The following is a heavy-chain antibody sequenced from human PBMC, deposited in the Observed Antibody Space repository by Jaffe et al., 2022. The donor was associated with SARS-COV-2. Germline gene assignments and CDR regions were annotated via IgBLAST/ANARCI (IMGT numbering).Heavy chain of an antibody. V-gene: IGHV3-33*01. CDR3: AREGSSGWSNWFDP. J-gene: IGHJ5*02. D-gene: IGHD6-19*01. CDR1: GFTFSSYG. CDR2: IWYDGSNK. Sequence: QVQLVESGGGVVQPGRSLRLSCAASGFTFSSYGMHWVRQAPGKGLEWVAVIWYDGSNKYYADSVKGRFTISRDNSKNTLYLQMNSLRAEDTAVYYCAREGSSGWSNWFDPWGQGTLVTVSS.